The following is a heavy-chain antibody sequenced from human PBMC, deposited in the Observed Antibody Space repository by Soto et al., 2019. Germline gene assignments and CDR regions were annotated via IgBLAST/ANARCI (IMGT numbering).Heavy chain of an antibody. CDR3: VRGYCTTTPCSGDFQH. V-gene: IGHV1-46*01. CDR1: GYKFTTYL. CDR2: IHPSGDT. J-gene: IGHJ1*01. Sequence: ASVKVSCKASGYKFTTYLIHWVRQAPGQGLEWMGMIHPSGDTGYGQKFRGRVTMTIDTSTTTAYMELRNLTSEDTAIYFSVRGYCTTTPCSGDFQHWGHGTLVTVSS. D-gene: IGHD2-8*01.